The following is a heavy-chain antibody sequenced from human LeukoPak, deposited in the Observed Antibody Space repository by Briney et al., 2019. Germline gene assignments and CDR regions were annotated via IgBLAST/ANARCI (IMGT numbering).Heavy chain of an antibody. D-gene: IGHD3-16*02. CDR2: ISGSGDST. V-gene: IGHV3-23*01. CDR1: GFTFSNYV. CDR3: AKAAYDYVWGSYHGYYFDY. J-gene: IGHJ4*02. Sequence: GGSLRLSCAASGFTFSNYVMSWVRQAPGKGLEWVSGISGSGDSTYYADSVKGRFTISRDNSKNTLYLQMNSLRAEDTAVYYCAKAAYDYVWGSYHGYYFDYWGQGTLVTVSS.